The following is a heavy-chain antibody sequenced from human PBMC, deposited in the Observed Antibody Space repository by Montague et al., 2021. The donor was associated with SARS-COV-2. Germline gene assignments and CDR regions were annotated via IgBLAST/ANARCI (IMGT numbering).Heavy chain of an antibody. CDR3: ARAIVSGLCSGGSCYKGYYYYMDV. CDR1: GASISSYS. J-gene: IGHJ6*03. V-gene: IGHV4-59*13. D-gene: IGHD2-15*01. CDR2: MYNSEKI. Sequence: SETLSLTCTVSGASISSYSWSWIRQPPRKGLEWIGYMYNSEKINYNPSLQSRVTISVDTSKGQLFLKLNSVTAADTAVYFCARAIVSGLCSGGSCYKGYYYYMDVWDKGTTVTVSS.